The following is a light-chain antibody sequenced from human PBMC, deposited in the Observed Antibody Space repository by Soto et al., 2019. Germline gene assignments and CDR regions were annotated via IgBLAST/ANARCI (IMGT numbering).Light chain of an antibody. CDR2: DVS. V-gene: IGKV3-11*01. CDR1: QSISSH. Sequence: EIVLTQSPATLSLSPGERATLSCRASQSISSHLAWYQQKPGQAPRLLMYDVSNRATGIPARFSGSGSGTDFPLTISSLEPEDFAVYYCQQRPNWPLTFGGGTKVEIK. CDR3: QQRPNWPLT. J-gene: IGKJ4*01.